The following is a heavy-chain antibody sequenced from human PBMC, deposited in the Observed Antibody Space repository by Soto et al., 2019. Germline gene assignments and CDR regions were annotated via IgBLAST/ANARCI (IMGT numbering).Heavy chain of an antibody. J-gene: IGHJ4*02. CDR1: GFTFSSYG. D-gene: IGHD3-9*01. CDR2: IWYDGSNK. Sequence: QVQLVESGGGVVQPGRSLRLSCAASGFTFSSYGMHWVRQAPGKGLEWVAVIWYDGSNKYYADSVKGRFTISRDNSKNTLYLQMTSLRAEDTAVYYCARPRLRYFDWADFDYWGQGTLVTVSS. V-gene: IGHV3-33*01. CDR3: ARPRLRYFDWADFDY.